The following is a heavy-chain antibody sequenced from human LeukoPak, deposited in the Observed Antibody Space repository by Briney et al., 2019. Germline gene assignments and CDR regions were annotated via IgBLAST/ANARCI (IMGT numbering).Heavy chain of an antibody. J-gene: IGHJ3*02. CDR2: ISYDGSNK. D-gene: IGHD6-13*01. CDR3: AKAIAAAKAGAFDI. CDR1: GFTFSSYA. V-gene: IGHV3-30-3*01. Sequence: GGSLRLSCAASGFTFSSYAMHWVRQAPGKGLEWVAVISYDGSNKYYADSVKGRFTISRDNSKNTLYLQMNSLRAEDTALYYCAKAIAAAKAGAFDIWGQGTMVTVSS.